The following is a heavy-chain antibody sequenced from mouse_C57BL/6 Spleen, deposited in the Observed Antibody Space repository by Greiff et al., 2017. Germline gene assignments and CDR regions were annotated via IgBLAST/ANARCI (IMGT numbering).Heavy chain of an antibody. V-gene: IGHV7-3*01. CDR3: ARYCYSGSSYYFDY. Sequence: EVQLQESGGGLVQPGGSLSLSCAASGFTFTAYYMSWVRQPPGKALEWLGFISNKGNGYTTEYSASVKGRFTISRDNSKSILYLQMNALRAEDSATYYCARYCYSGSSYYFDYWGQGTTLTVSS. J-gene: IGHJ2*01. D-gene: IGHD1-1*01. CDR1: GFTFTAYY. CDR2: ISNKGNGYTT.